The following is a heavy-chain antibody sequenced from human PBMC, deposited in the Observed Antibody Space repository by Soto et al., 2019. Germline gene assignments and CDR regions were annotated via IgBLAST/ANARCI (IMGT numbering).Heavy chain of an antibody. CDR3: AKEWTARRAFDS. CDR1: GFTFRSYA. J-gene: IGHJ4*02. V-gene: IGHV3-23*01. D-gene: IGHD5-12*01. CDR2: ISGRGDKT. Sequence: GGSLRLSCKASGFTFRSYAMSWVRHTPGKGLEWVSSISGRGDKTYYADSVKGRFTFSRDNSKNTLYLQMNSLRVEDTAVYYCAKEWTARRAFDSWGQGTLVTVSS.